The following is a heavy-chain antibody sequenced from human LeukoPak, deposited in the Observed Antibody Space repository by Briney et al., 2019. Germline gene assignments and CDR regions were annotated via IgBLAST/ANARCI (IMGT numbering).Heavy chain of an antibody. V-gene: IGHV1-2*02. Sequence: GASVKVSCKASGYTFTGYYMHWVRQAPGQGLEWMGWINPNSGGTNYAQKFQGRVTMTRDTSISTAYMELSRLRSDDTAVYYCARDTTAVAGTDDYWGQGTLVTVSS. CDR1: GYTFTGYY. D-gene: IGHD6-19*01. J-gene: IGHJ4*02. CDR3: ARDTTAVAGTDDY. CDR2: INPNSGGT.